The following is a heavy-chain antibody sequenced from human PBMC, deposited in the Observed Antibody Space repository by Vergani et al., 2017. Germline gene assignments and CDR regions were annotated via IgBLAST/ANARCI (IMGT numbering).Heavy chain of an antibody. J-gene: IGHJ4*02. D-gene: IGHD3-10*01. CDR2: IYSGGST. Sequence: EVQLVESGGGLVQPGGSLRLSCAASGFTVSSNYMSWVRQAPGKGLEWVSVIYSGGSTYYADSVKGRFTISRDNSKNTLYLQMNSLRAEDTAVYYCAREPYGSGSYLVDYWGQGTLVTVSS. V-gene: IGHV3-66*02. CDR1: GFTVSSNY. CDR3: AREPYGSGSYLVDY.